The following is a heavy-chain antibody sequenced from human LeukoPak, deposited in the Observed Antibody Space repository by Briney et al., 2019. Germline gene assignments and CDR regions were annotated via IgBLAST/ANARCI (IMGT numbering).Heavy chain of an antibody. Sequence: PSETLSLTCTVSGGSISSYYWSWIRQPPGKELEWIGYIYYSGSTNYNPSLKSRVTISVDTSKNQFPLKLSSVTAADTAVYYCAGTSADTASLGTYYFDYWGQGTLVTVSS. CDR1: GGSISSYY. J-gene: IGHJ4*02. V-gene: IGHV4-59*08. D-gene: IGHD5-18*01. CDR2: IYYSGST. CDR3: AGTSADTASLGTYYFDY.